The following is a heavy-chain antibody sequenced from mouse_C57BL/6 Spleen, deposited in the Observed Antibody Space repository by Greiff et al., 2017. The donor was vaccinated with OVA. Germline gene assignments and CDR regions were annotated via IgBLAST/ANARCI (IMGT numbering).Heavy chain of an antibody. CDR2: IDPENGDT. CDR3: TTTYYSNSAWFAY. CDR1: GFNFKDDY. D-gene: IGHD2-5*01. J-gene: IGHJ3*01. Sequence: EVQLQESGAELVRPGASVKLSCTASGFNFKDDYMHWVKQRPEQGLEWIGWIDPENGDTEYASKFQGKATITADTSSNTSYLQLSSLTSEDTAVYYCTTTYYSNSAWFAYWGQGTLVTVSA. V-gene: IGHV14-4*01.